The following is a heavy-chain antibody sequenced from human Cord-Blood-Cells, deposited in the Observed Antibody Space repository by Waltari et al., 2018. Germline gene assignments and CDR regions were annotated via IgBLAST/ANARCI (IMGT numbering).Heavy chain of an antibody. V-gene: IGHV3-74*01. CDR2: INSDGSST. J-gene: IGHJ3*02. Sequence: EVQLVESGGGLVQPGGFLRLSCAASGFTFSSDWMHWVRQAPGKGLVWVSRINSDGSSTSYADSVKGRFTISRDNAKNTLYLQMNSLRAEDTAVYYCARDLAGDKGDAFDIWGQGTMVTVSS. CDR3: ARDLAGDKGDAFDI. D-gene: IGHD7-27*01. CDR1: GFTFSSDW.